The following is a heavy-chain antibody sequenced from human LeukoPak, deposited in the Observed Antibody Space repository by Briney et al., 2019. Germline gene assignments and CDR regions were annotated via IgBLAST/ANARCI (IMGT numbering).Heavy chain of an antibody. D-gene: IGHD6-19*01. CDR2: IYYSGST. Sequence: PSETLSLTCTVSGYSISSGYYWSWIRQPPGKGLEWIGYIYYSGSTNYNPSLKSRVTISVDTSKNQFSLKLSSVTAADTAVYYCARAGYSSGWLFDYWGQGTLVTVSS. J-gene: IGHJ4*02. V-gene: IGHV4-61*01. CDR3: ARAGYSSGWLFDY. CDR1: GYSISSGYY.